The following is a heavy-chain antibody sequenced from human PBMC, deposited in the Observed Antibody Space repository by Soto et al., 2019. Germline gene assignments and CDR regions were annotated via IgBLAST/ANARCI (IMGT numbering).Heavy chain of an antibody. J-gene: IGHJ1*01. Sequence: HPGGSLRLSCAASGFTFGSYAMHWVRQAPGKGLEWVAVISYDGSNKYYADSVKGRFTISRDNSKNTLYLQMNSLRAEDTAVYYCARFSSYDSSGYVCAYWGQRTLVTVSS. CDR1: GFTFGSYA. D-gene: IGHD3-22*01. V-gene: IGHV3-30-3*01. CDR3: ARFSSYDSSGYVCAY. CDR2: ISYDGSNK.